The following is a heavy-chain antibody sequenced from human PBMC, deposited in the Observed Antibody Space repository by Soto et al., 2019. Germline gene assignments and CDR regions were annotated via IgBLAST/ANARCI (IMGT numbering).Heavy chain of an antibody. Sequence: SGVSLRHSFSASGFTFISYARIWIRQAPGKGLEWCSVISGSGGSTYYADSVKGRFTISRDNSKNTLYLQMNSLRAEDTAVYYCAKDIVVVVDAGNDPMDVWGKGTTVTVSS. CDR3: AKDIVVVVDAGNDPMDV. D-gene: IGHD2-15*01. CDR2: ISGSGGST. CDR1: GFTFISYA. J-gene: IGHJ6*03. V-gene: IGHV3-23*01.